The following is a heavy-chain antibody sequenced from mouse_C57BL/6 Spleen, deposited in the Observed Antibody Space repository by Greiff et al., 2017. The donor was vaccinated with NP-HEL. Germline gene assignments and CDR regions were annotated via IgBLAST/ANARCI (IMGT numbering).Heavy chain of an antibody. CDR2: IYPGDGDT. V-gene: IGHV1-80*01. CDR1: GYAFSSYW. D-gene: IGHD1-1*01. CDR3: ARFGYDGSSFDY. J-gene: IGHJ2*01. Sequence: VNLVESGAELVKPGASVKISCKASGYAFSSYWMNWVKQRPGKGLEWIGQIYPGDGDTNYNGKFKGKATLTADKSSSTAYMQLSSLTSEDSAVYFGARFGYDGSSFDYWGQGTTLTVSS.